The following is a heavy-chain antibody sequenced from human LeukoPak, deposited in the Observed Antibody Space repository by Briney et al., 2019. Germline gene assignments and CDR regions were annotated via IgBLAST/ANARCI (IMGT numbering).Heavy chain of an antibody. J-gene: IGHJ4*02. CDR1: GYSISSGYY. D-gene: IGHD4-23*01. Sequence: PSETLSLTCAVSGYSISSGYYWGWIRQPPGKGLEWIGSIYHSGSTYYNPSLKSRVTISVDTSKNQFSLKLSSVTAADTAVYYCARGAFGGNGTYYFDYWGQGTLVTVSS. CDR3: ARGAFGGNGTYYFDY. CDR2: IYHSGST. V-gene: IGHV4-38-2*01.